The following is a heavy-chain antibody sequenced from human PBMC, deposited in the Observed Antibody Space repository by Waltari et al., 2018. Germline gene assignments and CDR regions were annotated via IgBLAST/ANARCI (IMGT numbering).Heavy chain of an antibody. CDR1: GFRLSPYW. CDR2: IKQDGGET. J-gene: IGHJ3*01. V-gene: IGHV3-7*01. D-gene: IGHD2-15*01. Sequence: EVQLVESGGDLVPPGGSLRLSCVTSGFRLSPYWMTWVRQAPGKGLEWVDSIKQDGGETLYVDSVKGQFTISRDNAKNSLYLQMNTLRAEDTSLYYCARNSAGGGNTAYRTYDVWGHGTLVTVSS. CDR3: ARNSAGGGNTAYRTYDV.